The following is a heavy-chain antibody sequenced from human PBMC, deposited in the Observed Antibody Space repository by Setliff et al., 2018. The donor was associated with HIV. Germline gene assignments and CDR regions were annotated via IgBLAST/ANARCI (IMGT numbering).Heavy chain of an antibody. CDR2: IYYSGST. J-gene: IGHJ5*02. V-gene: IGHV4-59*11. CDR3: ARARGGYCSSTSCTWNWFDP. Sequence: LSLTCTVSGGSISSHYWSWIRQPPGKGLEWIGSIYYSGSTNYNPSLKSRVTISVDTSKNQFSLKLSSVTAADTAVYYCARARGGYCSSTSCTWNWFDPWG. CDR1: GGSISSHY. D-gene: IGHD2-2*01.